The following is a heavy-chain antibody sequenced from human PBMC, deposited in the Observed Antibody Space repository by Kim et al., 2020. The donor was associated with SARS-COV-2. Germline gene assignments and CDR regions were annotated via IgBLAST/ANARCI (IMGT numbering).Heavy chain of an antibody. V-gene: IGHV1-24*01. CDR2: FDPEDGET. CDR1: GYTLTELS. J-gene: IGHJ5*02. D-gene: IGHD6-19*01. CDR3: ATSVSSGWGHNWFDP. Sequence: ASVKVSCKVSGYTLTELSMHWVRQAPGKGLEWMGGFDPEDGETIYAQKFQGRVTMTEDTSTDTAYMELSSLRSEDTAVYYCATSVSSGWGHNWFDPWGQGTLVTVSS.